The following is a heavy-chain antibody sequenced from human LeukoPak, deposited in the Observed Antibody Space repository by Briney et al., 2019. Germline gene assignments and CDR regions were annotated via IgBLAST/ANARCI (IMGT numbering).Heavy chain of an antibody. CDR2: FSTYNGDA. CDR1: GYTFTNYG. CDR3: AIGQGVITWGGADVYDV. J-gene: IGHJ3*01. Sequence: ASVRVSCKASGYTFTNYGINWVRQAPGQRPEWMGWFSTYNGDAKYAQKLKGRVTLTADTLTSTAYMELRTLISDDTATYYCAIGQGVITWGGADVYDVWGQGTTVIVSS. D-gene: IGHD3-16*01. V-gene: IGHV1-18*01.